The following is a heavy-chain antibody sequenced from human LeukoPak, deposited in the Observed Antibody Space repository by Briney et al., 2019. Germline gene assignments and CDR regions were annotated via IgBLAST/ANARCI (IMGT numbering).Heavy chain of an antibody. CDR1: GFTFSSHW. J-gene: IGHJ4*02. Sequence: PGGSLRLSCAASGFTFSSHWMSWVRQAPGKGLEWVSYINLNSRTIDYADSVRGRFTISRDNAKSSLYLQMNSLRAEDTAVYYCARGGAARPDYWGQGTLVTVFS. V-gene: IGHV3-48*01. CDR2: INLNSRTI. CDR3: ARGGAARPDY. D-gene: IGHD6-6*01.